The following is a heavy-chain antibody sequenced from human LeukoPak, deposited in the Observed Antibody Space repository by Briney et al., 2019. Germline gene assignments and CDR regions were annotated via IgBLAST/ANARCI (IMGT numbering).Heavy chain of an antibody. Sequence: GGSLRLSCAGSGFTFSGYCMSWIRQAPGKGLEWVSYISSSGRTIYYADSVKGRFTISRDNAKNSLYLQMNSLRAEDTAVYYCARADCSSSSCYELDYWGQGTLVTVSS. CDR2: ISSSGRTI. D-gene: IGHD2-2*01. CDR3: ARADCSSSSCYELDY. J-gene: IGHJ4*02. CDR1: GFTFSGYC. V-gene: IGHV3-11*04.